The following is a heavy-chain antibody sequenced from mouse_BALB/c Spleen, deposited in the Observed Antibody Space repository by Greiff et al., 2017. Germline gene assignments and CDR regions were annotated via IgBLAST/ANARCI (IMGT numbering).Heavy chain of an antibody. CDR3: ARRGGDY. CDR2: IYPGDGDT. Sequence: VQRVESGAELARPGASVKLSCKASGYTFTSYWMQWVKQRPGQGLEWIGAIYPGDGDTRYTQKFKGKATLTADKSSSTAYMQLSSLASEDSAVYYCARRGGDYWGQGTTLTVSS. CDR1: GYTFTSYW. J-gene: IGHJ2*01. V-gene: IGHV1-87*01. D-gene: IGHD1-1*02.